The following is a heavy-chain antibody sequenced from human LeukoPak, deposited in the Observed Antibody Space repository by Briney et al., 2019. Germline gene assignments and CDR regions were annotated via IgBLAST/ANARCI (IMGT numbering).Heavy chain of an antibody. CDR1: GFTFRSYS. Sequence: GGSLRLSCAASGFTFRSYSMNWVPQAPGKGLEWVSSISSSSSYIYYGDSLKRRFTISRDNAKYSLYLQMNSLRAEDTAVYYCARSLLVYYWYYGMDVWGQGTTVTVSS. CDR2: ISSSSSYI. CDR3: ARSLLVYYWYYGMDV. V-gene: IGHV3-21*01. J-gene: IGHJ6*02. D-gene: IGHD5/OR15-5a*01.